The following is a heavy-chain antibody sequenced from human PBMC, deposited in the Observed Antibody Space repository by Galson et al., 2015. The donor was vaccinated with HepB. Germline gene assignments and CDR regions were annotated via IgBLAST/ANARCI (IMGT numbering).Heavy chain of an antibody. Sequence: ETLSLTCSVSGGSISGHYWSWMRQPPGKGLEWIGHIYDGGTTNCNPSLKSRVTMSTDTSNNQFFLKLSSVTAADTAVYHCARQKGNKMPFDYWGRGTLVTVSS. J-gene: IGHJ4*02. V-gene: IGHV4-59*08. CDR3: ARQKGNKMPFDY. D-gene: IGHD1/OR15-1a*01. CDR1: GGSISGHY. CDR2: IYDGGTT.